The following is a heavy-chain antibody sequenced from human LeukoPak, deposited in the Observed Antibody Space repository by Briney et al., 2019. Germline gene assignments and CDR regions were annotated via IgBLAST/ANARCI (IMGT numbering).Heavy chain of an antibody. Sequence: SVKVSCKASGYTFTSYGISWVRQAPGQGLDWMGWISGYNGNTKYAHKVQGRVTMTTDTSTGTAYMELRSLRSDDTAVYYCARAYSYGSDYYYGMDVWGQGTTVTVSS. V-gene: IGHV1-18*01. J-gene: IGHJ6*02. CDR2: ISGYNGNT. CDR3: ARAYSYGSDYYYGMDV. CDR1: GYTFTSYG. D-gene: IGHD5-18*01.